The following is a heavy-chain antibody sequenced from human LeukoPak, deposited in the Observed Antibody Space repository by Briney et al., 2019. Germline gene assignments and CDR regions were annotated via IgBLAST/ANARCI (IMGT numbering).Heavy chain of an antibody. CDR1: GFTFSSYS. CDR2: IRYDGSNK. D-gene: IGHD3-10*01. CDR3: AKDLGYYYGSGSYSLDY. Sequence: GGSLRLSCAASGFTFSSYSMKWVRLAPGKGLEWVAFIRYDGSNKYYADSVKGRFTISRDNSKNTLYLQMNSLRAEDTAVYYCAKDLGYYYGSGSYSLDYWGQGTLVTVSS. V-gene: IGHV3-30*02. J-gene: IGHJ4*02.